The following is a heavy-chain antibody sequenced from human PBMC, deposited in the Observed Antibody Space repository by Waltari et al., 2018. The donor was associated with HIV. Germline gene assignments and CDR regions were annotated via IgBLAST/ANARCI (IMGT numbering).Heavy chain of an antibody. CDR1: GDSLITGGS. J-gene: IGHJ6*02. D-gene: IGHD3-3*01. CDR3: ATSKVLSGNYFYGLDV. Sequence: QVQLQESGPGLAKPSHTLSHPGRVFGDSLITGGSSHSWLRLSAERGMEWIGRVYGGGNTYYNPSLRSRVTISIDTAKNQHSLNLTSVTAADSAVYFCATSKVLSGNYFYGLDVWGQGTTVIVSS. CDR2: VYGGGNT. V-gene: IGHV4-61*02.